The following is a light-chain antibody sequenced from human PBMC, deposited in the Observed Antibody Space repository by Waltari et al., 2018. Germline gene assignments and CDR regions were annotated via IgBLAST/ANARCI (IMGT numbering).Light chain of an antibody. CDR1: QSLLHSNGYNY. CDR3: MQSLQTLWT. J-gene: IGKJ1*01. CDR2: LGS. V-gene: IGKV2-28*01. Sequence: DIVVTQSPLSLPVTPGEPASLSCRSSQSLLHSNGYNYLDWYLQKPGQSPQLLIYLGSNRASGVPDRFSGSGSGTDFTLKISRVEAEDVGVYYCMQSLQTLWTFGQGTKVEIK.